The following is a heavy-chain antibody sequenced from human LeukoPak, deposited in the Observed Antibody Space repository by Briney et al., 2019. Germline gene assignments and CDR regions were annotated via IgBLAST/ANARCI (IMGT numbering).Heavy chain of an antibody. Sequence: GGSLRLSCAASGFTFSHAWMNWVRQAPGKGLEWVSCISSSSSYIYYADSVKGRFTISRDNAKNSLYLQMNSLRAEDTAVYYCARAHNWKYGTFDYWGQGTLVTVSS. CDR3: ARAHNWKYGTFDY. CDR1: GFTFSHAW. D-gene: IGHD1-7*01. J-gene: IGHJ4*02. CDR2: ISSSSSYI. V-gene: IGHV3-21*01.